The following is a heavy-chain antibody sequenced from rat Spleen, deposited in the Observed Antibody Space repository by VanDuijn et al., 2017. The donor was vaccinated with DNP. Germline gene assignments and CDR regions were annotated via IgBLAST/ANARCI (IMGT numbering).Heavy chain of an antibody. V-gene: IGHV5-31*01. J-gene: IGHJ2*01. CDR3: ARHGRRVFDY. CDR1: GFTFNNYW. D-gene: IGHD1-11*01. CDR2: ITSSGGST. Sequence: EVQLVESGGGLVQPGRSLKLSCVASGFTFNNYWMTWIRQVPGKGLEWVASITSSGGSTYYPDSVKGRFTISRDNAKNTLYLQMDSLRSEDTATYYCARHGRRVFDYWGQGVMVTVSS.